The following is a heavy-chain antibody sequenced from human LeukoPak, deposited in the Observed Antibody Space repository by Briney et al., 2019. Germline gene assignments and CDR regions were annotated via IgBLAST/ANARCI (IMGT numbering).Heavy chain of an antibody. CDR2: ISGSGGNT. V-gene: IGHV3-23*01. J-gene: IGHJ4*02. CDR3: ANKWGSAFDY. CDR1: GFSFNNYA. Sequence: GGSLRLSCAASGFSFNNYAMSWFRQAPGKGLEWVSEISGSGGNTDYADTVKGRFTISRDNPRDTLYLQMNSLRADDTAIYYCANKWGSAFDYWGQGTLVTVSS. D-gene: IGHD7-27*01.